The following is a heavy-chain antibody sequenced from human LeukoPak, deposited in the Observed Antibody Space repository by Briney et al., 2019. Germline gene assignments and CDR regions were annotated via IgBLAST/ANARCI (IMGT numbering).Heavy chain of an antibody. CDR1: GFTVGSNY. D-gene: IGHD2-15*01. CDR2: VHSGGTT. J-gene: IGHJ4*02. V-gene: IGHV3-53*01. Sequence: GGSLRLSCAASGFTVGSNYMNWVRQAPGKGLEWVSVVHSGGTTYYADSVKGRFTLSRDNSENTLSLQMNSLRAEDTAVYYCARAWTGRYCSGGSCYRLYYFDYWGQGTLVTVSS. CDR3: ARAWTGRYCSGGSCYRLYYFDY.